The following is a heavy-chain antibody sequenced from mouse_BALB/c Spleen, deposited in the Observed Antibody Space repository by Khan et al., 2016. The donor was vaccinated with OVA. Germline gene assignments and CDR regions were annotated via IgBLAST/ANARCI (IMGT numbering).Heavy chain of an antibody. Sequence: EVELVASGGGLVQPGGSLKLSCAASGFTFSSYGMSWVHQTPDKRLELVATINSNGGSTYYPDSVKGRFTISRDNAKNTLYLQMSSLKSEDTVMYYCARMARTINWGQGTTLTVSS. CDR1: GFTFSSYG. CDR2: INSNGGST. CDR3: ARMARTIN. V-gene: IGHV5-6-3*01. J-gene: IGHJ2*01.